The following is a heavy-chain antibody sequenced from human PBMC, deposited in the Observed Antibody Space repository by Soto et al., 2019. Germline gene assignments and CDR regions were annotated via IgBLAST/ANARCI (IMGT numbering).Heavy chain of an antibody. CDR2: IRNKAKSYTT. D-gene: IGHD3-9*01. CDR1: GFTFSDYY. V-gene: IGHV3-72*01. CDR3: VSAEACPTGQWYSEL. Sequence: EVQLVEYGGGLVQPGGSLRLSCAASGFTFSDYYMDWVRQAPGKGLEWVGRIRNKAKSYTTEYVVTVKGRFTVTRDNAQSSMVLQMNSQETEDTAIYYCVSAEACPTGQWYSELCSRGTLVTISS. J-gene: IGHJ2*01.